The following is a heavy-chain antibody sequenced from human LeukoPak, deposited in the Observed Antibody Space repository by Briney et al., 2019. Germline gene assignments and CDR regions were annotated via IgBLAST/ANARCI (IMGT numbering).Heavy chain of an antibody. V-gene: IGHV6-1*01. J-gene: IGHJ5*02. D-gene: IGHD3-10*01. Sequence: SQTLSLTCAISGDSVSSNSAAWNWIRQSPSRGLEWLVRTYYRSKWYNDYAVSVKSRITINPDTSKNQFSLQLNSVTPEDTAVYYCARGEGAFGESHRFDPWGQGTLVTVSS. CDR1: GDSVSSNSAA. CDR3: ARGEGAFGESHRFDP. CDR2: TYYRSKWYN.